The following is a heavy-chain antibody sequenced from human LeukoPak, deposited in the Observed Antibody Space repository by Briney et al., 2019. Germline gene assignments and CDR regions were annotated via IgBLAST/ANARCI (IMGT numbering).Heavy chain of an antibody. J-gene: IGHJ4*02. CDR1: GYSISSGYY. D-gene: IGHD1-1*01. CDR2: IYYSGST. Sequence: PSETLSLTCTVSGYSISSGYYWGWIRQPPGKGLEWIGYIYYSGSTNYNPSLKSRVTISVDTSKNQFSLKLSSVTAADTAVYYCARDPSSILEPDYWGQGTLVTVSS. V-gene: IGHV4-38-2*02. CDR3: ARDPSSILEPDY.